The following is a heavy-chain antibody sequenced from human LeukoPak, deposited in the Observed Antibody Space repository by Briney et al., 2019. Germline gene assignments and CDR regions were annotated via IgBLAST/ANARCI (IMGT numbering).Heavy chain of an antibody. V-gene: IGHV4-34*01. CDR3: ARGNDALILFDY. J-gene: IGHJ4*02. Sequence: SETLSLTCAVYGGSFSGYYWSWIRQPPGKGLEWIGYVYHSGSTYYTPSLKSRVTISVDRSKNQFSLKLSSVTAADTAVYYCARGNDALILFDYWGQGTLVTVSS. D-gene: IGHD1-1*01. CDR2: VYHSGST. CDR1: GGSFSGYY.